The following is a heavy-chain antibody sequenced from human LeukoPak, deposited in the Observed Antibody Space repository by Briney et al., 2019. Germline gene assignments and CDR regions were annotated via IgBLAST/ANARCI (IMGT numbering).Heavy chain of an antibody. CDR3: ARDDYESARYFQH. V-gene: IGHV1-69*13. CDR2: IIPIFGTA. CDR1: GGTFSSYA. D-gene: IGHD4-17*01. Sequence: GASVKVSCKASGGTFSSYAISWVRQAPGQGLEWMGEIIPIFGTANYAQKFQGRVTITADESTSTAYMELSSLRSEDTAVYYCARDDYESARYFQHWGQGTLVTVSS. J-gene: IGHJ1*01.